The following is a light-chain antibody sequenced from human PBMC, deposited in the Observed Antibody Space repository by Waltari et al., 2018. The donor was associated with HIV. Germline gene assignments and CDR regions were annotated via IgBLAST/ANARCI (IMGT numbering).Light chain of an antibody. CDR1: NPKLGGSYE. CDR2: GHT. CDR3: QSYDGSLGGYV. V-gene: IGLV1-40*01. Sequence: SVLMPPASVSGDPGQRVTIPRTGTNPKLGGSYEVNGYQQPPGTAPKLLIYGHTNRPSGVPDRFSGSKSGTSASLAITGLQAEDEADYYCQSYDGSLGGYVFGTGTAVTVL. J-gene: IGLJ1*01.